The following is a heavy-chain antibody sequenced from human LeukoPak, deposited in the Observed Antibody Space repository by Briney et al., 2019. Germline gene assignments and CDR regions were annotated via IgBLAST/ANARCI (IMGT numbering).Heavy chain of an antibody. Sequence: GGSLRLSCVASGLTFSSYWMSWVRQAPGKGLEWVANIKQDESEKYYVDSVKGRFTISRDNAKNSLYLQMNSLRAEDTAVYYCARDFEISSGWGQGTLVTVSS. V-gene: IGHV3-7*01. J-gene: IGHJ4*02. CDR3: ARDFEISSG. CDR1: GLTFSSYW. CDR2: IKQDESEK. D-gene: IGHD6-19*01.